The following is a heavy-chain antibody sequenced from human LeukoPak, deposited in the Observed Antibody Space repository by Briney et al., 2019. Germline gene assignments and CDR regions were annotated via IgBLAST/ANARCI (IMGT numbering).Heavy chain of an antibody. CDR2: ISSSSSYI. CDR3: ARGRDGSQSPIDY. V-gene: IGHV3-21*01. CDR1: GLTFSNYN. Sequence: GGSLRLSCAASGLTFSNYNMNWVRQAPGKGLEWVSSISSSSSYIYYADSLRGRFTISRDNAENSLYLQMISLRAEDTAVYYCARGRDGSQSPIDYWGQGTLVTVSS. D-gene: IGHD5-24*01. J-gene: IGHJ4*02.